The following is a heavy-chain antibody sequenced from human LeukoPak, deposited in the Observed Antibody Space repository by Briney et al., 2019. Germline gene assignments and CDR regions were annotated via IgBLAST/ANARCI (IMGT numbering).Heavy chain of an antibody. CDR3: AREYYGSSGYYNDY. CDR1: GGSISSSSYY. D-gene: IGHD3-22*01. Sequence: SETLSLNCTVSGGSISSSSYYWGWIRQPPGKGLEWIGSIYYSGSTYYNPSLKSRVTISVDTSKNQFSLKLSSVTAADTAVYYCAREYYGSSGYYNDYWGQGALVTVSS. CDR2: IYYSGST. V-gene: IGHV4-39*07. J-gene: IGHJ4*02.